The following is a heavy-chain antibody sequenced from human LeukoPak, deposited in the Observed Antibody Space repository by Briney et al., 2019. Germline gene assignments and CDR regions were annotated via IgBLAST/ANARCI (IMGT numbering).Heavy chain of an antibody. CDR3: TTSSGIRYYYYYSMDV. Sequence: TGGSPRLSCAASGFTFSNAWMSWVRQAPGKGLEWVGRIKSKTDGGITDYAAPVKGRFTISRDDSKNTLYLQMNSLKTEDTAVYYCTTSSGIRYYYYYSMDVWGIGTTVTVSS. CDR2: IKSKTDGGIT. D-gene: IGHD3-16*01. CDR1: GFTFSNAW. J-gene: IGHJ6*03. V-gene: IGHV3-15*01.